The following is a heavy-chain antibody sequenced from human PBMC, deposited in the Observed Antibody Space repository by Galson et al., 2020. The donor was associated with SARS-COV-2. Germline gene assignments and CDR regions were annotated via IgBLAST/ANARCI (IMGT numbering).Heavy chain of an antibody. D-gene: IGHD6-13*01. CDR3: ARDNRVAAAKSGAFES. V-gene: IGHV4-31*03. J-gene: IGHJ3*02. CDR2: IYFTGSA. Sequence: ETSENLSLNCNVSGGSISSEGYYWGWIRQHPGKGLEWIAYIYFTGSAYYNPSLKSRVPISVDTSKNQFSLWLSSVTAAATAVYYCARDNRVAAAKSGAFESWGQGTVVTVSS. CDR1: GGSISSEGYY.